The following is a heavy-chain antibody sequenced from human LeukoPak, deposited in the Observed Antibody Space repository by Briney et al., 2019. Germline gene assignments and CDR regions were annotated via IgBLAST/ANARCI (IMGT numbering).Heavy chain of an antibody. CDR3: ARHDLGGLDP. V-gene: IGHV4-39*01. J-gene: IGHJ5*02. CDR1: GGSISSCSYY. D-gene: IGHD3-3*01. CDR2: IYYSGST. Sequence: SETLSLTCTVSGGSISSCSYYWGWIRQPPGKGLEWIGSIYYSGSTYYNPSLKSRVTISVDTSKNQFSLKLSSVTAADTAVYYCARHDLGGLDPWGQGTLVTVSS.